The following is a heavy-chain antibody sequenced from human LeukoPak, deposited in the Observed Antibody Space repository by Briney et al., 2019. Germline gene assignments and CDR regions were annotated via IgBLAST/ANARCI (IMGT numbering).Heavy chain of an antibody. J-gene: IGHJ4*02. V-gene: IGHV4-34*01. CDR3: ARLATVRGFDY. Sequence: NPSETLSLTCAVYGGSFSGYYWSWIRQPPGKGLEWIGEINHSGSTNYNPSLKSRVTITVDTSKNQFSLKLSSVTAADTAVYYCARLATVRGFDYWGQGTLVTVSS. CDR1: GGSFSGYY. D-gene: IGHD5-12*01. CDR2: INHSGST.